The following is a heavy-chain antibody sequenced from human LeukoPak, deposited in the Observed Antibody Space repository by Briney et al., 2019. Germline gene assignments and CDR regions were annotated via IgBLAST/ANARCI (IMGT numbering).Heavy chain of an antibody. D-gene: IGHD3-9*01. V-gene: IGHV4-39*07. CDR3: ARDGVYFDWTPPPSNWFDP. CDR2: IYYSGST. J-gene: IGHJ5*02. CDR1: GGSISSSSYY. Sequence: SETLSLTCTVSGGSISSSSYYWGWIRQPPGKGLEWIGSIYYSGSTYYNPSLKSRVTISVDTSKNQFSLKLSSVTAADTAVYYCARDGVYFDWTPPPSNWFDPWGQGTLVTVSS.